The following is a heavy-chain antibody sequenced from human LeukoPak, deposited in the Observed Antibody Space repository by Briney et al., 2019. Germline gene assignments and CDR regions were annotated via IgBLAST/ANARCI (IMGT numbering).Heavy chain of an antibody. V-gene: IGHV3-48*01. Sequence: GGSLRLSCAASGFTFSSYGMNWVRQAPGKGLEWVSYISSGSSTIYYADSVKGRFTFSRDNSKNTLYLQMSSLRAEDTAVYYCAKVGWGQGTLVTVSS. J-gene: IGHJ4*02. CDR3: AKVG. CDR1: GFTFSSYG. CDR2: ISSGSSTI.